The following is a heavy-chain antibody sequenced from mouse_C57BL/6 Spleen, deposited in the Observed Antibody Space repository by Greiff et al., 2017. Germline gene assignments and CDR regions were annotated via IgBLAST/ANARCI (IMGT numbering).Heavy chain of an antibody. CDR1: GYAFTNYL. J-gene: IGHJ4*01. V-gene: IGHV1-54*01. CDR2: INPGSGGT. CDR3: ARGGDYDGYAMDY. Sequence: QVHVKQSGAELVRPGTSVKVSCKASGYAFTNYLIEWVKQRPGQGLEWIGVINPGSGGTNYNEKFKGKATLTADKSSSTAYMQLSSLTSEDSAVYFCARGGDYDGYAMDYWGQGTSVTVSS. D-gene: IGHD2-4*01.